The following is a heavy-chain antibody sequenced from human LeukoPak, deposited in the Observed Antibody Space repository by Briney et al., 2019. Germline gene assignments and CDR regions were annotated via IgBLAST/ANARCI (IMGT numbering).Heavy chain of an antibody. CDR1: GFTFSSYN. CDR3: ARDHGPGNYYDSSAYYNY. CDR2: ISSSSSYI. J-gene: IGHJ4*02. V-gene: IGHV3-21*01. Sequence: PGGSPRLSCAASGFTFSSYNMNWVRQAPGKGLEWVSSISSSSSYIYYADSVKGRFTISRDNAKNSLYLQMNSLSAEDTAVYYCARDHGPGNYYDSSAYYNYWGQGTLVTVSS. D-gene: IGHD3-22*01.